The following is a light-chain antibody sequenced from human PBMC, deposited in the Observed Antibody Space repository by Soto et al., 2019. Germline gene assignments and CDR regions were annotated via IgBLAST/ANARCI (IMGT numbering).Light chain of an antibody. CDR2: EVN. Sequence: SALTQPASVSGSPGQSITISCSGTRSDIGGYNYVSWYQHHPGKAPKLMIYEVNTRPSGVSDRFSGSKSGNTASLTISGLQAEDEADYYCRSYTSSSTYVFGSGTKVTVL. J-gene: IGLJ1*01. CDR3: RSYTSSSTYV. CDR1: RSDIGGYNY. V-gene: IGLV2-14*01.